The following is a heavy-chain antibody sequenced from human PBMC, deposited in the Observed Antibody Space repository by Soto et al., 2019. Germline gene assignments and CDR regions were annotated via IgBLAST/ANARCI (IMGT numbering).Heavy chain of an antibody. J-gene: IGHJ6*02. CDR2: MNPRRGNT. CDR1: GYPFTSYD. V-gene: IGHV1-8*01. Sequence: ASVKVSCKASGYPFTSYDINWVRQATGQGLEWMGWMNPRRGNTGYTQKFQGRVTMTRNTSVSTAYMELSSLRSDDTAIYYCARGPYFYGMDVWGQGTTVTVSS. CDR3: ARGPYFYGMDV.